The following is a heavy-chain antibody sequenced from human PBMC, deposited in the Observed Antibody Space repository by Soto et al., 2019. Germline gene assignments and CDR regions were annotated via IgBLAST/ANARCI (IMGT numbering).Heavy chain of an antibody. Sequence: QLQLQESGPGLVKPSETLSLTCTVSGGSISSSSYYWGWIRQPPGKGLEWIGSSYYSGSTYYNPSVQSLVTISVDPSKNQFSLNLGSVTAADTAVYYCQRNVQDKNYYDSSGYSINWFDPWRQGTLVTVSS. CDR3: QRNVQDKNYYDSSGYSINWFDP. D-gene: IGHD3-22*01. V-gene: IGHV4-39*01. J-gene: IGHJ5*02. CDR2: SYYSGST. CDR1: GGSISSSSYY.